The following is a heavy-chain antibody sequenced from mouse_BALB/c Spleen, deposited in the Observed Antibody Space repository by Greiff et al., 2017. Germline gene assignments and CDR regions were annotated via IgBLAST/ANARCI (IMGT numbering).Heavy chain of an antibody. J-gene: IGHJ4*01. D-gene: IGHD1-1*01. CDR3: TTLRRYLYAMDY. CDR1: GYTFTSYY. Sequence: VQLQQSGAELVKPGASVKLSCKASGYTFTSYYMYWVKQRPGQGLEWIGEINPSNGGTNFNEKFKSKATLTVDKSSSTAYMQLSSLTSEDSAVYYCTTLRRYLYAMDYWGQGTSVTVSS. CDR2: INPSNGGT. V-gene: IGHV1S81*02.